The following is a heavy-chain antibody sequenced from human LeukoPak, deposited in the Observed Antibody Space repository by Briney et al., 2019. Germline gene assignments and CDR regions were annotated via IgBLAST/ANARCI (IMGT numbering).Heavy chain of an antibody. V-gene: IGHV1-69*13. CDR3: ARDTDYYGSRSYYIFDY. CDR1: GGTFSSYA. CDR2: IIPIFGTA. J-gene: IGHJ4*02. Sequence: ASVKVSCKASGGTFSSYAISWVRQAPGQGLEWMGGIIPIFGTANYAQKFQGRVTITADESTSTAYMELSSLRSEDTAVYYCARDTDYYGSRSYYIFDYWGQGTLVTVSS. D-gene: IGHD3-10*01.